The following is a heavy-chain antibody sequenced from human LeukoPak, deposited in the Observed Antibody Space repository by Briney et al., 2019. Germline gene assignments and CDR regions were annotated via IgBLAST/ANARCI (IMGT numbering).Heavy chain of an antibody. CDR3: ARGHYGLDV. V-gene: IGHV3-23*05. D-gene: IGHD3-16*01. J-gene: IGHJ6*02. Sequence: GGSLRLSCAASGFNFNSYTMNWVRQAPGKGLQWVANILASGSPTYYADSVKGRFIISRDNSKNTVYLQMNSLRVEDTAVYYCARGHYGLDVWGQGTTVTVSS. CDR1: GFNFNSYT. CDR2: ILASGSPT.